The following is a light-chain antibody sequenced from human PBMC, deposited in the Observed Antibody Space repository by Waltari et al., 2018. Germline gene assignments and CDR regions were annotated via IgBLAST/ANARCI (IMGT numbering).Light chain of an antibody. CDR3: QQYNNSPYT. Sequence: EIVLTQSPGTLSLSPGDRATLSRRATQSVSSSFFDWYQQKPGQAPRLLIYSTSKRATGIPDRFSGSGSGTDFTLTISRLEPEDFAVYYCQQYNNSPYTFGQGTKLEIK. J-gene: IGKJ2*01. CDR2: STS. CDR1: QSVSSSF. V-gene: IGKV3-20*01.